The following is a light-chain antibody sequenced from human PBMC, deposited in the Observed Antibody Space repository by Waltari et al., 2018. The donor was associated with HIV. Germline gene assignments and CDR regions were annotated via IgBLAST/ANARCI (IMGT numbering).Light chain of an antibody. CDR2: DVN. J-gene: IGLJ2*01. V-gene: IGLV2-23*02. CDR3: CSYAGSPTFVI. Sequence: QSALTQPASVSGSLGQSITISCTGTSSDIGSYKLVSWYQQYPGKAPKVIIYDVNKWPSGVSHRFSGFKAANTASLTISGLQAEDEADYYCCSYAGSPTFVIFGGGTKVTVL. CDR1: SSDIGSYKL.